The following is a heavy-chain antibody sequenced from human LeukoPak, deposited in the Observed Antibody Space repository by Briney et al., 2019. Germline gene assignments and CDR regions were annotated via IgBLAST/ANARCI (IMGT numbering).Heavy chain of an antibody. CDR1: GGSISSSSYY. CDR2: IYYSGST. D-gene: IGHD3-10*01. J-gene: IGHJ4*02. Sequence: SETLSLTCTVSGGSISSSSYYWGWIRQPPGKGLEWIGSIYYSGSTYYNPSLKSRVTISVDTSKNQFSLKLSSVTAADTAVYYCARPGGYGSGSEMFDYWGQGTLVTVSS. CDR3: ARPGGYGSGSEMFDY. V-gene: IGHV4-39*01.